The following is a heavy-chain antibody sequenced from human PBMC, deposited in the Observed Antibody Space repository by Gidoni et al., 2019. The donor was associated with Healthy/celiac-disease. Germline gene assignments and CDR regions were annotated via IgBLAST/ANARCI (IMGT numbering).Heavy chain of an antibody. D-gene: IGHD3-3*01. Sequence: QVQLVESGGGVVPPGRSLRLSCAASGFTFISYGMHWVRQAPGKGLEWVAVISYDGSNKYYADSVKGRFTISRDNSKNTLYLQMNSLRAEDTAVYYCAKVNRICGVVFPHYYYGMDVWGQGTTVTVSS. V-gene: IGHV3-30*18. CDR3: AKVNRICGVVFPHYYYGMDV. CDR2: ISYDGSNK. J-gene: IGHJ6*02. CDR1: GFTFISYG.